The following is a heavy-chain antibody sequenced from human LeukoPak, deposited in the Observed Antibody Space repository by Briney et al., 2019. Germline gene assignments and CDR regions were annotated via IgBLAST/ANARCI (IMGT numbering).Heavy chain of an antibody. CDR1: RGSLSGFY. CDR2: IYHTGSA. V-gene: IGHV4-59*01. CDR3: AGARCSAGGRPAQYYYYAFDV. D-gene: IGHD2-15*01. Sequence: SETLSLTRSLSRGSLSGFYWSWLRQPPGKKLDYIAHIYHTGSAHYNPSLTSRATISLDTSKSQFSLRLTSLTAAGSAVYFCAGARCSAGGRPAQYYYYAFDVWGQGATVTVSS. J-gene: IGHJ6*02.